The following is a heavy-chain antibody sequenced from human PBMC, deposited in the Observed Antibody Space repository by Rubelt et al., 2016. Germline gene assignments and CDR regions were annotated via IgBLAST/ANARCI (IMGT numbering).Heavy chain of an antibody. CDR3: ARDSSHYGVLRVHYGMDV. Sequence: SYTTEYAASVKGRFTISRDDSKNSLYLQMNSLKTEDTAVYYCARDSSHYGVLRVHYGMDVWGQGTTVTVSS. D-gene: IGHD4-17*01. V-gene: IGHV3-72*01. J-gene: IGHJ6*02. CDR2: SYTT.